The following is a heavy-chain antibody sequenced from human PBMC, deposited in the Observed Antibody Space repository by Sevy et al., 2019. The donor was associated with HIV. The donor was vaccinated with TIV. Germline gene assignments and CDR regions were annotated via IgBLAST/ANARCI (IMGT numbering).Heavy chain of an antibody. CDR3: ARSAADSNFDY. CDR2: INPNSGGA. Sequence: ASVKVSCKASGYTFTGYYMHWVRQAPGQGLEWMGRINPNSGGANYSQKFQGRVTMTRDTSISAAYMELSRLRFDDTAIYYCARSAADSNFDYWGQGTLVTVSS. CDR1: GYTFTGYY. D-gene: IGHD3-22*01. J-gene: IGHJ4*02. V-gene: IGHV1-2*06.